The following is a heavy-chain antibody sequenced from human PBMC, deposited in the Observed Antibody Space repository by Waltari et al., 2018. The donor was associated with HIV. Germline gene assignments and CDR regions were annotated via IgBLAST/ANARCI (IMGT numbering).Heavy chain of an antibody. CDR2: IYYSGGT. D-gene: IGHD3-16*02. CDR1: GGPLSSSSYY. CDR3: ARDRALLRLGELSPGAFDI. J-gene: IGHJ3*02. Sequence: QLQLQESGPGLVTPSATLSLTCTVSGGPLSSSSYYRGWIAPPPGKGLEWIGSIYYSGGTYYNPSIKSRVTISVDTSKNQFSLKLSSVTAADTAVYYCARDRALLRLGELSPGAFDIWGQGTMVTVSS. V-gene: IGHV4-39*07.